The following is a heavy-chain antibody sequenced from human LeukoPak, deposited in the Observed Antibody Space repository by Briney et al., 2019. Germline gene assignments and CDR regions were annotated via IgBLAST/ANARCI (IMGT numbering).Heavy chain of an antibody. J-gene: IGHJ4*02. Sequence: PGGSLRLSCAASGFTFSSYGMHWVRQAPGKGLEWVAFIRYDGSNKYYADSVKGRFTISRDNAKNSLYLQMNSLRAEDTAVYYCARWLRGVRVDSYWGQGTLVTVSS. CDR3: ARWLRGVRVDSY. CDR2: IRYDGSNK. CDR1: GFTFSSYG. D-gene: IGHD5-24*01. V-gene: IGHV3-30*02.